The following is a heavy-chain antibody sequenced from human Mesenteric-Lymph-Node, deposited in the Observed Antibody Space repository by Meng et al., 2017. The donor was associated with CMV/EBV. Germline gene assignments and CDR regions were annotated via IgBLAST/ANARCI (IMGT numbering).Heavy chain of an antibody. CDR1: GGSFSGYY. CDR3: ARHQRWLKSEGGFNY. J-gene: IGHJ4*02. D-gene: IGHD4-23*01. V-gene: IGHV4-34*01. Sequence: QWGAGLLMPSEALSSTWAVYGGSFSGYYWSWIRQPPGKGLEWIGEINHSGSTNYNPSLKSRVTISVDTSKNQFSLKLSSVTAADTAVYYCARHQRWLKSEGGFNYWGQGTLVTVSS. CDR2: INHSGST.